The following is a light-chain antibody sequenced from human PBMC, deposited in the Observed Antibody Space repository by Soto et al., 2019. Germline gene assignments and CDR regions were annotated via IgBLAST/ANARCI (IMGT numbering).Light chain of an antibody. Sequence: QSALTQPPSASGSLGQSVTISCTGASSDVGGYHYVSWYQQHPGQAPKLIIYEVSKRPSGVPDRFSGSKSGNTASLTVSGLQAEDEAYYYCSSNNGNNLVFGGGTKLTVL. CDR3: SSNNGNNLV. J-gene: IGLJ2*01. V-gene: IGLV2-8*01. CDR2: EVS. CDR1: SSDVGGYHY.